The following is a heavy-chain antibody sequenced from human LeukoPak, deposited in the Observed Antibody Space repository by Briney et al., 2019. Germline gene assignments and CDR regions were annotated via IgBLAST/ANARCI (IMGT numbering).Heavy chain of an antibody. CDR2: INHSGST. CDR1: GGSISSSAYS. Sequence: SETLSLTCTVSGGSISSSAYSWGWIRQPPGKGLEWIGEINHSGSTNYNPSLKSRVTISVDTSKNQFSLKLSSVTAADTAVYYCARLGATKKYFDWFSLDYWGQGTLVTVSS. V-gene: IGHV4-39*07. J-gene: IGHJ4*02. D-gene: IGHD3-9*01. CDR3: ARLGATKKYFDWFSLDY.